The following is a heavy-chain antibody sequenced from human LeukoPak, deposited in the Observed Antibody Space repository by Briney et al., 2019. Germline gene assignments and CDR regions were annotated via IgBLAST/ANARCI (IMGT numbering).Heavy chain of an antibody. CDR2: IYYSGST. V-gene: IGHV4-61*01. CDR3: ARSYGDYRNWLDP. J-gene: IGHJ5*02. D-gene: IGHD4-17*01. Sequence: SETLSLTCTVSGYSISSGYYWGWIRQPPGKGLEWIRYIYYSGSTNYNPSLKSRVTISVDTSKKQFSLKLSSVTAADTAVYYCARSYGDYRNWLDPWGQGTLVTVSS. CDR1: GYSISSGYY.